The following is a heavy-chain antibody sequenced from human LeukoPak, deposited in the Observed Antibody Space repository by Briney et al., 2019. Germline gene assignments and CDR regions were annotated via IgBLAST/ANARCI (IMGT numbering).Heavy chain of an antibody. CDR1: GGTFSSYA. Sequence: ASVKVSCKASGGTFSSYAISWVRQAPGQGLEWMGGIIPIFGTANYAQKFQGRVTITTDESTSTAYMELSSLRSEDTAVYCCATCPDYDFWSGYVHPPWGWFDPWGQGTLVTVSS. V-gene: IGHV1-69*05. CDR3: ATCPDYDFWSGYVHPPWGWFDP. D-gene: IGHD3-3*01. J-gene: IGHJ5*02. CDR2: IIPIFGTA.